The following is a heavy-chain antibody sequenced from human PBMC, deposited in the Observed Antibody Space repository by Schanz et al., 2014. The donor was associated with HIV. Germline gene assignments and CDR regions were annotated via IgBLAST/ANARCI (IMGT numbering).Heavy chain of an antibody. V-gene: IGHV1-69*01. CDR2: IIPVFGTT. J-gene: IGHJ6*02. CDR3: ARWGRGCSGGSCYWGYYGMDV. Sequence: QLQLVQSGAGVKKPGSSVKVSCKASGGTFSSYAFSWVRQAPGQGLEWMGGIIPVFGTTDYAQKFQGTVTITADESTSTAYMELSSLRSDDTAVYYCARWGRGCSGGSCYWGYYGMDVWGQGTTATVSS. CDR1: GGTFSSYA. D-gene: IGHD2-15*01.